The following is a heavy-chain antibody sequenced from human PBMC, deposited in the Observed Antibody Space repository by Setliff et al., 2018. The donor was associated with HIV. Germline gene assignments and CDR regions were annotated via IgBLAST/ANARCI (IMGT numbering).Heavy chain of an antibody. CDR1: GGSISTATFY. D-gene: IGHD2-21*02. CDR2: VYHTGST. V-gene: IGHV4-39*02. CDR3: AREGDGIDF. Sequence: PSETLSLTCTVSGGSISTATFYWNWIRQPPGKALEWLGIVYHTGSTNYNPSLKSRVAMSVDTSRNQFSLKLTSVTAADTAVYYCAREGDGIDFWGQGTLVTVSS. J-gene: IGHJ4*02.